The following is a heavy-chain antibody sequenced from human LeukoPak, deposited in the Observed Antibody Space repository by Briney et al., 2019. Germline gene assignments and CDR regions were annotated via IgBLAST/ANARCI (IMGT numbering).Heavy chain of an antibody. CDR3: VRGHSGYDFLVY. J-gene: IGHJ4*02. V-gene: IGHV3-48*01. CDR2: ISGSSTSI. D-gene: IGHD5-12*01. CDR1: GFTFSNYN. Sequence: GGSLRLSCAASGFTFSNYNMIWVRQAPGKGLGWLFFISGSSTSIQDADSVRDRITISRDNAKNSLFLQINGLRADDSAVYYCVRGHSGYDFLVYWGQGVLVTVSS.